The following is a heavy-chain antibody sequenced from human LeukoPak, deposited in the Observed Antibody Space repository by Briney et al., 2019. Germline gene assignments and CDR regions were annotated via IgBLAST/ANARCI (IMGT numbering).Heavy chain of an antibody. V-gene: IGHV3-48*03. J-gene: IGHJ4*02. Sequence: GGSLRLSCAASGFTFSSYEMGWVRQAPGRGLEWLSYISNSGATIKYADSVIGRFTISRDSAENAVYLQMNSLRADDTAVYYCAGGPQYTGSFPYWGQGTLVAVSS. CDR2: ISNSGATI. D-gene: IGHD1-26*01. CDR1: GFTFSSYE. CDR3: AGGPQYTGSFPY.